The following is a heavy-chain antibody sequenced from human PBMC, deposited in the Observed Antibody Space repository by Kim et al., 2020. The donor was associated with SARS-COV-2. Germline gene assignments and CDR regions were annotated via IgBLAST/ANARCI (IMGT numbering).Heavy chain of an antibody. CDR2: INAGNGNT. V-gene: IGHV1-3*01. CDR1: GYTFTSYA. CDR3: ARVRVLWFGELPDY. Sequence: ASVKVSCKASGYTFTSYAMHWVRQAPGQRLEWMGWINAGNGNTKYSQKFQGRVTITRDTSASTAYMELSSLRSEDTAVYYCARVRVLWFGELPDYWGQGTLVTGSS. D-gene: IGHD3-10*01. J-gene: IGHJ4*02.